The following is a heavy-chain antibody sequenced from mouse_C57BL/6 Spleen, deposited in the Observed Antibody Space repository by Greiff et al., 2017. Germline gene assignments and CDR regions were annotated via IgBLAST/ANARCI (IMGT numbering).Heavy chain of an antibody. J-gene: IGHJ4*01. CDR2: IHPNSGST. CDR1: GYTFTSYW. V-gene: IGHV1-64*01. D-gene: IGHD1-2*01. CDR3: AISRITTDGAMDY. Sequence: QVQLQQPGAELVKPGASVKLSCKASGYTFTSYWMHWVKQRPGQGLEWIGMIHPNSGSTNYNEKFKSKATLTVDKSSSTAYMQLSSLTSGDSAVYYCAISRITTDGAMDYWGQGTSVTVSS.